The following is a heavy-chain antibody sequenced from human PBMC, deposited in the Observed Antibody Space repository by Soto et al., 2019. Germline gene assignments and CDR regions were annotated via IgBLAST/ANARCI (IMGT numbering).Heavy chain of an antibody. Sequence: QVQLQESGPGLVKPSETLSLTCTVSGGSVSSGNYYWSWIRQPPGKGLEWIGFIYYTGSTSYNPSLKSRDTTSMDTSKNPLSLKLTAVSAADTAVYYCANALYCSGGSSSFYPWGQGNLVTVSS. V-gene: IGHV4-61*01. CDR1: GGSVSSGNYY. J-gene: IGHJ5*02. D-gene: IGHD2-15*01. CDR2: IYYTGST. CDR3: ANALYCSGGSSSFYP.